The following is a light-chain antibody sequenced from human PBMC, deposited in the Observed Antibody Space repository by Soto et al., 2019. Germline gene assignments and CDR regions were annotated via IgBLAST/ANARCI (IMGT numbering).Light chain of an antibody. CDR1: SSNIGTHY. V-gene: IGLV1-47*01. CDR3: QAWDSSTYV. Sequence: QSVLTQPPSASGTPGQRVTISCSGSSSNIGTHYVYWYQQFPGTAPKVLIHRNDRRPSGVPDRFSGSNSGNTATLTISGTQAIDEADYYCQAWDSSTYVFGTGTKVTVL. J-gene: IGLJ1*01. CDR2: RND.